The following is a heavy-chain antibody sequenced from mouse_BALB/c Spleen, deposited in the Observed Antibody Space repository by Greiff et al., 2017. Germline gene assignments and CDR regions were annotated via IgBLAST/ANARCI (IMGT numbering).Heavy chain of an antibody. Sequence: VQLQQSGAELVKPGAPVKLSCKASGYTFTSYWMNWVKQRPGRGLEWIGRIDPSDSENHYNQKFKDKATLTVDKSSSTAYIQLSSLTSEDSAVYYCARYDYDEGFDYWGQGTTLTVSS. V-gene: IGHV1-69*02. CDR2: IDPSDSEN. D-gene: IGHD2-4*01. CDR3: ARYDYDEGFDY. J-gene: IGHJ2*01. CDR1: GYTFTSYW.